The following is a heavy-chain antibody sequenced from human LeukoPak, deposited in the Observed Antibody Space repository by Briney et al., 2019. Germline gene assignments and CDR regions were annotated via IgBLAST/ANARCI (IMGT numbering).Heavy chain of an antibody. J-gene: IGHJ2*01. CDR1: GFTFSSYA. V-gene: IGHV3-23*01. CDR2: ISGSGGST. CDR3: AKGPPLDSFGWYFDL. Sequence: GGSLSLSCAASGFTFSSYAMSWVRQAPGKGLEWVSAISGSGGSTYYADSVKGRFTISRDNSKNTLYLQMNSLRAEDTAVYYCAKGPPLDSFGWYFDLWGRGTLVTVSS. D-gene: IGHD2-2*03.